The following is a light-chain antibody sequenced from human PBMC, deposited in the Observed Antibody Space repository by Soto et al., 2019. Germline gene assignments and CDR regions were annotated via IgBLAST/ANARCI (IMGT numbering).Light chain of an antibody. CDR1: TGDVGGYNY. V-gene: IGLV2-14*01. J-gene: IGLJ2*01. CDR3: GSYASATLI. CDR2: EVT. Sequence: QSVLTQPASVSGSPGQSITVSCTGTTGDVGGYNYVSWYQQHPGKAPKLIIYEVTFRPSGVPNRFSGSKSGNTATLTISGLLTEDEADYYCGSYASATLIFGGGTKLTVL.